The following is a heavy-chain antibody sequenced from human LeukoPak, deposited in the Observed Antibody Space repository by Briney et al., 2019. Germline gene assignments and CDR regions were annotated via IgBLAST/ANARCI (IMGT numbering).Heavy chain of an antibody. Sequence: GGSLRLSCAASGFTFSSFPMSWVRQAPGKGLEWVSAISGSGGSTYYADSVKGRFTISRDNSKNTLYLQMNSLRAEDTAVYYCAKVRRIVNCSSTSCYFGYYFDYWGQGTLVTVSS. V-gene: IGHV3-23*01. CDR2: ISGSGGST. J-gene: IGHJ4*02. CDR1: GFTFSSFP. D-gene: IGHD2-2*01. CDR3: AKVRRIVNCSSTSCYFGYYFDY.